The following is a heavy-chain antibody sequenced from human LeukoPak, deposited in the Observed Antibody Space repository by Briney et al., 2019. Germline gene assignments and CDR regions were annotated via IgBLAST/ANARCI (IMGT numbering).Heavy chain of an antibody. J-gene: IGHJ6*04. CDR3: TTTPLWFGELDNYYYYGMDV. CDR2: IKSKTDGGTT. D-gene: IGHD3-10*01. Sequence: GVSLRLCCGASGFHFNNAWMSWVRQAPGKGLEWVGRIKSKTDGGTTDYAAPVKGRFTISRDDSKNTLYLQMNSLKTEDTAVYYCTTTPLWFGELDNYYYYGMDVWGKGTTVTVSS. CDR1: GFHFNNAW. V-gene: IGHV3-15*01.